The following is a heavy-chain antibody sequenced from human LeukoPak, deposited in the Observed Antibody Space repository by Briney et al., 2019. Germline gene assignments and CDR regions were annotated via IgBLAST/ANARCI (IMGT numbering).Heavy chain of an antibody. V-gene: IGHV3-23*01. J-gene: IGHJ4*02. Sequence: GGSLRLSCTASGFTFSSYAMSWVRQAPGKGLEWVSATSGSGGSTYFADSVKGRFTISRDNSKNTLYLQMNSLRAEDTAVYYCAKVVTAYYFDYWGQGTLVTVSS. D-gene: IGHD4-23*01. CDR3: AKVVTAYYFDY. CDR2: TSGSGGST. CDR1: GFTFSSYA.